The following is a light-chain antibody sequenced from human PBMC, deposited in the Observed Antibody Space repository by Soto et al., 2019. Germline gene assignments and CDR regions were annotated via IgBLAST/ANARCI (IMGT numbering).Light chain of an antibody. V-gene: IGKV1-5*01. CDR2: DAS. CDR3: QEYNSYSGT. Sequence: VHISQSPSTLSASVVDRVTIAWRASQSLGIWLAWHQQKPGKAPKLLIYDASTLKSGVPSRFSGSGSGTKFTLTISSLQPDDFATYYCQEYNSYSGTFGQGTKVDIK. J-gene: IGKJ1*01. CDR1: QSLGIW.